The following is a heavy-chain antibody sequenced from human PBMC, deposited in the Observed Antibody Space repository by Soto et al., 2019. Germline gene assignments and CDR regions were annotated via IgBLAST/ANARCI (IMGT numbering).Heavy chain of an antibody. CDR2: IYYSGST. J-gene: IGHJ6*02. D-gene: IGHD1-7*01. V-gene: IGHV4-59*01. CDR3: AREGLTGTIGLYYYYGMDV. Sequence: QVQLQESGPGLVKPSETLSLTCTVSGGSISSYYWCWIRQPPGKGLEWIGYIYYSGSTNYNPPLKSRVTISVDTSKNQFSLKLSSVTAADTAVYYCAREGLTGTIGLYYYYGMDVWGQGTTVTVSS. CDR1: GGSISSYY.